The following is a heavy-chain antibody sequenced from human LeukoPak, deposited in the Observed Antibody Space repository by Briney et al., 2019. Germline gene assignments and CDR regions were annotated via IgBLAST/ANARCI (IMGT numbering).Heavy chain of an antibody. CDR1: GFTFSSYW. CDR3: AGYSGCYHAIDY. Sequence: GGSLRLSCAASGFTFSSYWMHWVRQAPGKGLVWVSRINSDGSSTSYVDSVKGRFTISRDNAENTLYLQMSSLRAEDTALYYCAGYSGCYHAIDYWGQGTLVTVSS. CDR2: INSDGSST. V-gene: IGHV3-74*01. J-gene: IGHJ4*02. D-gene: IGHD1-26*01.